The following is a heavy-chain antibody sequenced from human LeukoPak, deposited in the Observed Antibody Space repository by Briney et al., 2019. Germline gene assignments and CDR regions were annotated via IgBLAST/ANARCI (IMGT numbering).Heavy chain of an antibody. Sequence: SSETLSLTYTVSGGSISSGSYYWSWIRQPAGKGLEWIGRIYTSGSTNYNPSLKSRVTISVDTSKNQFSLKLSSVTAADTAVYYCARESITIFDYWGQGTLVTVSS. D-gene: IGHD3-9*01. CDR2: IYTSGST. V-gene: IGHV4-61*02. J-gene: IGHJ4*02. CDR3: ARESITIFDY. CDR1: GGSISSGSYY.